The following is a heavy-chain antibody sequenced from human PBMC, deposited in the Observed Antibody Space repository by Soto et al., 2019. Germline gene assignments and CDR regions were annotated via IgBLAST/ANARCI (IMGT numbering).Heavy chain of an antibody. J-gene: IGHJ3*02. CDR2: ISAYNGNT. CDR1: GYTFTSYG. CDR3: ARDRREVYYDSSGYDAVDI. D-gene: IGHD3-22*01. V-gene: IGHV1-18*01. Sequence: ASVKVSCKASGYTFTSYGISWVRQAPGQGLEWMGWISAYNGNTNYAQKLQGRVTMTTDTSTSTAYMELRSLRSDDTAVYYCARDRREVYYDSSGYDAVDIWGQGAMVTVSS.